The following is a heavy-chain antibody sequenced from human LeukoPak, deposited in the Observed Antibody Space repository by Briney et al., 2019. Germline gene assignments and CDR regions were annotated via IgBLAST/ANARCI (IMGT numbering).Heavy chain of an antibody. CDR3: TTVTRDDYGDYGTSPGDY. J-gene: IGHJ4*02. V-gene: IGHV3-15*07. CDR2: IKSKTDGGTT. CDR1: GFTVSSNF. D-gene: IGHD4-17*01. Sequence: GGSLRLSCAASGFTVSSNFMNWVRQAPGKWLEWVGRIKSKTDGGTTDYAAPVKGRFTISRDDSKNTLYLQMNSLKTEDTAVYYCTTVTRDDYGDYGTSPGDYWGQGTLVTVSS.